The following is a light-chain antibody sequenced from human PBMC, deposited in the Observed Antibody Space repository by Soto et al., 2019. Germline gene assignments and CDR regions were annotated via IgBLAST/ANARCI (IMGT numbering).Light chain of an antibody. V-gene: IGKV3-11*01. CDR1: QSVSTD. J-gene: IGKJ1*01. Sequence: EIVLTQYPATLSVSLGGRATVSCRACQSVSTDLAWYQQRPGQAPRLLIYGASNRASGIPPRFSGSGSGTDFTLAISGLEPEDLAVYYCQQRYNWPWTFGQGTKV. CDR2: GAS. CDR3: QQRYNWPWT.